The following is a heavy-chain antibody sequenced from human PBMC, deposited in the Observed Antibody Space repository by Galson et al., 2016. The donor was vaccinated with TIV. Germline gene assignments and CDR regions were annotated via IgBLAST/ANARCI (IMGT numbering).Heavy chain of an antibody. CDR1: GGSISSSAYH. CDR3: ARWAETGSYYDYFQH. Sequence: GGSISSSAYHWSWIRQHPGKALEWIGNIYDSGTTYYNPSLQSRVTISVDTSQNQFSLKLSSVTAADTAVYYCARWAETGSYYDYFQHWDQGTLVTVSS. CDR2: IYDSGTT. D-gene: IGHD1-26*01. V-gene: IGHV4-31*02. J-gene: IGHJ1*01.